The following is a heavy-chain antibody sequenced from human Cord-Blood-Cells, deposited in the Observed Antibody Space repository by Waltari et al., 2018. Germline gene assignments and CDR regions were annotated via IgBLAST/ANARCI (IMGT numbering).Heavy chain of an antibody. CDR3: AKQGAARHYFDY. D-gene: IGHD6-6*01. Sequence: QVQLVESGGRVVQPGGSLRSSRAASGFTFSGYGLHWVRQAPGKGLEWVAVISYDGSNKYYADSVKGRFTISRDNSKNTLYLQMNSLRAEDTAVYYCAKQGAARHYFDYWGQGTLVTVSS. J-gene: IGHJ4*02. CDR2: ISYDGSNK. V-gene: IGHV3-30*18. CDR1: GFTFSGYG.